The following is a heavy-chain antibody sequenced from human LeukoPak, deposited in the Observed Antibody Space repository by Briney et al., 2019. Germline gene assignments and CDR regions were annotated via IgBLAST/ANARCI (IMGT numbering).Heavy chain of an antibody. D-gene: IGHD4-17*01. Sequence: GGSLRLSCAASGFTFSSYSMNWVRQAPGKGLEWVANIKQDGSEKYYVDSVKGRFTISRDNAKNSLYLQMNSLRAEDTAVYYCARRVFPTVTTRGNNWFDPWGQGTLVTVSS. CDR2: IKQDGSEK. V-gene: IGHV3-7*01. CDR3: ARRVFPTVTTRGNNWFDP. CDR1: GFTFSSYS. J-gene: IGHJ5*02.